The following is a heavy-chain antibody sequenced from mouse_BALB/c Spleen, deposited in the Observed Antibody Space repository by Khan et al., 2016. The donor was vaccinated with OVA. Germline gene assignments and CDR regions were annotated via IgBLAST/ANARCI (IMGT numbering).Heavy chain of an antibody. V-gene: IGHV5-6*01. Sequence: VQLKESGGDLVKPGGSLRLSCAASGFTFSTYGMSWVRQPPDKRLEWVATINSDGDYTYYPDTVKGRFTISRNNAENTLYLQMSSLKSEDTAIYYCASHLTGSFAYWGQGTRVTVSA. CDR3: ASHLTGSFAY. J-gene: IGHJ3*01. CDR2: INSDGDYT. CDR1: GFTFSTYG. D-gene: IGHD4-1*01.